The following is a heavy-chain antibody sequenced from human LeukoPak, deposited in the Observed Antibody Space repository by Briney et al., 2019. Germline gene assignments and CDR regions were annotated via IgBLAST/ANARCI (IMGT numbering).Heavy chain of an antibody. CDR1: KYTFTGYY. V-gene: IGHV1-2*02. Sequence: ASVKVSCKTSKYTFTGYYVHWVRQAPGQGLEWMGWINPTSGDTNYAQKFLGRVTMTTDTSTSTAYMELRSLRSDDTAVYYCARDWNDLFYFDYWGQGTLVTVSS. D-gene: IGHD1-1*01. J-gene: IGHJ4*02. CDR3: ARDWNDLFYFDY. CDR2: INPTSGDT.